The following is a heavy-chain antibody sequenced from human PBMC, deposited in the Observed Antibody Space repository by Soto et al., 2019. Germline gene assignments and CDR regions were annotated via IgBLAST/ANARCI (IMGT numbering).Heavy chain of an antibody. V-gene: IGHV3-30*18. Sequence: GGSLRLSCAASGFTFSSYGMHWVRQAPGKGLEWVAVISYDGSNKYYADSVKGRFTISRDNSKNTLYLQMNSLRAEDTAVYYCAKVEDSYCTNGVCYRGVFDYWGQGTLVTVSS. D-gene: IGHD2-8*01. CDR1: GFTFSSYG. J-gene: IGHJ4*02. CDR2: ISYDGSNK. CDR3: AKVEDSYCTNGVCYRGVFDY.